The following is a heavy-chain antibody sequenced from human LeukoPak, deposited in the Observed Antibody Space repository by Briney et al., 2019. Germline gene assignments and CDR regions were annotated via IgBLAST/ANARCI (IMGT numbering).Heavy chain of an antibody. D-gene: IGHD3-22*01. CDR2: ISAYNGNT. J-gene: IGHJ6*02. V-gene: IGHV1-18*01. CDR3: ARDGYYDSSGQNTYGMDV. CDR1: GYTFTSYG. Sequence: ASVKVSCKASGYTFTSYGISWVQQGPGQGLEWMGWISAYNGNTNYAQKLQGRVTMTTDTSTSTAYMELRSLRSDDTAVYYCARDGYYDSSGQNTYGMDVWGQGTTVSVSS.